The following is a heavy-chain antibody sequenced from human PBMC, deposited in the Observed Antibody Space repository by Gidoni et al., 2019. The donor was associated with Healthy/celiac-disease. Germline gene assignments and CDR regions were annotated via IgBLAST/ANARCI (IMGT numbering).Heavy chain of an antibody. CDR3: ARDNRGIAARPGWFDP. D-gene: IGHD6-6*01. J-gene: IGHJ5*02. CDR2: ISAYNGNT. CDR1: GYTFTSYG. V-gene: IGHV1-18*01. Sequence: QVQLVQSGAEVKKPGASVKVSCKASGYTFTSYGISWVRQAPGQGLEWMGWISAYNGNTNYAQKLQGRVTMTTDTSTSKDYMELRSMRSDDTAVYYCARDNRGIAARPGWFDPWGQGTLVTVSS.